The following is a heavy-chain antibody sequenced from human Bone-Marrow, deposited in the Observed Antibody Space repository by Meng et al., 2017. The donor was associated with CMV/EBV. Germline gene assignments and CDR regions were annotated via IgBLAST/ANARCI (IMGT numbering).Heavy chain of an antibody. V-gene: IGHV1-2*02. CDR1: GYTFTGYY. D-gene: IGHD4-17*01. J-gene: IGHJ4*02. CDR2: INPHSGGT. CDR3: ARDVSTVTHVLDDY. Sequence: ASVKVSCKASGYTFTGYYMQWVRQAPGQGLEWVGWINPHSGGTNYAQKFQGRVTMTRDTSISTAYMDLSRLRSDDTAVYYCARDVSTVTHVLDDYWGQGTLVTVYS.